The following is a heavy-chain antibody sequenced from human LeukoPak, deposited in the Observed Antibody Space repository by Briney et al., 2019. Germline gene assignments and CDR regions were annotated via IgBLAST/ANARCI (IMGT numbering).Heavy chain of an antibody. CDR3: ARDDDSGFDI. V-gene: IGHV3-66*02. J-gene: IGHJ3*02. D-gene: IGHD3-22*01. CDR1: GFTVSSNY. CDR2: INGGGST. Sequence: PGGSLRLSCAASGFTVSSNYMSWVRQAPGKGLGWVSVINGGGSTYYAESVKGRFTISRDYSKNTLYLQMNSLRAEDTAVYYCARDDDSGFDIWGQGTMVTVSS.